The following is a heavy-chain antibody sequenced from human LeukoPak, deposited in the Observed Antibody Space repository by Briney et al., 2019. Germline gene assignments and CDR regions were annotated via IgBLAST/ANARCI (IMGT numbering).Heavy chain of an antibody. CDR1: GGSISSGSYY. V-gene: IGHV4-61*02. D-gene: IGHD2-21*01. Sequence: SQTLSLTCTVSGGSISSGSYYWSWIRQPAGKGLEWIGRIYTSGSTNYNPSLKSRVTISVDTSKNQFSLKLSSVTAADTAVYYCARVPTYCGGDCYSASVDFFDYWGQGTLVTVSS. CDR3: ARVPTYCGGDCYSASVDFFDY. CDR2: IYTSGST. J-gene: IGHJ4*02.